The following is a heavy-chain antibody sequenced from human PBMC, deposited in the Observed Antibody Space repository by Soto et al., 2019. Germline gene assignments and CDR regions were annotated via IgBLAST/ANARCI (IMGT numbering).Heavy chain of an antibody. V-gene: IGHV3-33*01. CDR1: GFTFSSYG. CDR3: VRDSRLPV. J-gene: IGHJ4*02. D-gene: IGHD4-17*01. CDR2: IWYDGTNK. Sequence: PGGSLRLSCAASGFTFSSYGMQWFRQAPGKGLEWVALIWYDGTNKYYADSVKGRFTISRDNSKNTLYMQMNSLRADDTAVYYCVRDSRLPVWGQGTLVTVSS.